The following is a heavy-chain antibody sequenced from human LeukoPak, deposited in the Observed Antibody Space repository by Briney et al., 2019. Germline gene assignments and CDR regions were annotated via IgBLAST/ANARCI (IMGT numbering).Heavy chain of an antibody. V-gene: IGHV4-34*01. CDR1: GGSFGGYY. D-gene: IGHD3-10*01. CDR2: INHSGST. CDR3: ARADTMVRGVPLYYHGMDV. Sequence: PSETLSLTCAVYGGSFGGYYWSWIRQPPGKGLEWIGEINHSGSTNYNPSLKSRVTISVDTSKNQFSLKLSTVSAADTAVYYCARADTMVRGVPLYYHGMDVWGQGTTVTVSS. J-gene: IGHJ6*02.